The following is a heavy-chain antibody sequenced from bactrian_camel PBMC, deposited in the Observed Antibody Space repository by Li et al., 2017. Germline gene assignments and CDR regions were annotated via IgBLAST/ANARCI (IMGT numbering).Heavy chain of an antibody. CDR2: DTNDGNT. Sequence: VQLVESGGGSVQSGGSLRLSCTASGFTFDDSSMGWYRQAPGNECELVSADTNDGNTYYADSVKGRFTISQGNATNTVDLQMNGLKPEDTAMYYCAAGRGRSDCSRLEGVGYWGQGTQVTVS. D-gene: IGHD3*01. CDR3: AAGRGRSDCSRLEGVGY. J-gene: IGHJ4*01. CDR1: GFTFDDSS. V-gene: IGHV3S55*01.